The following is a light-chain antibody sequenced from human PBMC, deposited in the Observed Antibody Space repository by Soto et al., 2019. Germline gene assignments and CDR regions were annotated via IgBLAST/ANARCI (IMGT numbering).Light chain of an antibody. V-gene: IGKV1-9*01. CDR3: QQLDSYPLT. CDR2: AVF. J-gene: IGKJ4*01. CDR1: QDISNF. Sequence: DIQLTQSPSFLSASVGDRVTITCRASQDISNFLAWFQQKPGRAPKLLIYAVFTLQSGVPSRFSGSGSGAAFTLTISSLQPEDFATYYCQQLDSYPLTFGGGTKVEIK.